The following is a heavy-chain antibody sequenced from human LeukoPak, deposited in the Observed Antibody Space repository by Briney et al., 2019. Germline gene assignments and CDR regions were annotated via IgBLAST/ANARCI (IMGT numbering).Heavy chain of an antibody. D-gene: IGHD3-10*01. J-gene: IGHJ6*03. Sequence: SETLSLTCAVYGGSFSGYYWTWIRQPPGKGLEWNGEINHRRSTKYSPSLKSRVTISVDTSKNQFSLRLSSVTAADTAVYYCARRVGRWFGERAYYYNYMDVWGKGTTVTISS. V-gene: IGHV4-34*01. CDR1: GGSFSGYY. CDR3: ARRVGRWFGERAYYYNYMDV. CDR2: INHRRST.